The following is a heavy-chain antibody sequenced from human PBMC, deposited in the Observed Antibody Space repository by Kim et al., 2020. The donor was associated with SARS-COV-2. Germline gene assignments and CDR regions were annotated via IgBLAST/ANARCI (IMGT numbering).Heavy chain of an antibody. CDR3: ARALDSTGFYH. D-gene: IGHD3-22*01. J-gene: IGHJ4*02. CDR1: GGSLIGYY. Sequence: SETLSLTCSVSGGSLIGYYWAWIRQTPGKGLEWIGEVTHGGSTNSSPSLKDRVSISADMSKRQFSLKLASVTAADTAVYFWARALDSTGFYHWGQGTLVT. CDR2: VTHGGST. V-gene: IGHV4-34*01.